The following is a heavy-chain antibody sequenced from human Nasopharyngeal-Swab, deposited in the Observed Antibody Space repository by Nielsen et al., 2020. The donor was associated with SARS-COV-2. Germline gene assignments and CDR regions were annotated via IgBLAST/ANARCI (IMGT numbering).Heavy chain of an antibody. D-gene: IGHD5-18*01. CDR3: ARGAGGELWLGYYYGMDV. Sequence: SETLSLTCAVYGGSFSGYYWSWIRQPPGKGLEWIGEINHSGSTNYNPSLKSRGTISVDTSKNQFSLKLSSVTAADTAVYYCARGAGGELWLGYYYGMDVWGQGTTVTVSS. CDR2: INHSGST. V-gene: IGHV4-34*01. CDR1: GGSFSGYY. J-gene: IGHJ6*02.